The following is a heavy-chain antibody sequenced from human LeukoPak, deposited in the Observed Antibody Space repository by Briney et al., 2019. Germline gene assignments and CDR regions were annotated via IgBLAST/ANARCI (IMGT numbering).Heavy chain of an antibody. CDR3: ARTTDSGYLRYYIDY. D-gene: IGHD5-12*01. CDR1: GATFSSYA. CDR2: IIPIFGTA. Sequence: ASVNLSCKASGATFSSYAISWVRQAPGQGLEWMGGIIPIFGTANYAQKSQGRVTITADESTSTAYMELSSLRSEDTAVYYCARTTDSGYLRYYIDYWGQGTLVTVSS. J-gene: IGHJ4*02. V-gene: IGHV1-69*13.